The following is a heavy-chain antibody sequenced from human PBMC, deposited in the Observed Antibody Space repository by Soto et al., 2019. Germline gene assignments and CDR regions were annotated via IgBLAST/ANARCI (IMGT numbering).Heavy chain of an antibody. J-gene: IGHJ3*01. CDR1: GDSVSSNSAA. V-gene: IGHV6-1*01. CDR3: ARGLTIFGVVYDAFEV. CDR2: TYYRSKWYN. D-gene: IGHD3-3*01. Sequence: SQTLSLTCAISGDSVSSNSAAWNWIRQSPSRGLEWLGRTYYRSKWYNDYAVSVKSRITINPDTSKNQFSLQLNSVTPEDTAVYYCARGLTIFGVVYDAFEVWGKGTMVTVS.